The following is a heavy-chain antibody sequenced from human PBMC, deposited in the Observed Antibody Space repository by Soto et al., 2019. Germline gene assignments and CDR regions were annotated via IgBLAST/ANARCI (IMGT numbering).Heavy chain of an antibody. Sequence: PGGSLRLSCTGSGFTFSSYAMSRVRQAPGKGLEWVSAISGSGGSTYYADSVKGRFIISRDNSKNTLYLQMNSLRAEDTAVYYCARRGPGTYFDYWGQGTLVTVSS. CDR3: ARRGPGTYFDY. CDR2: ISGSGGST. D-gene: IGHD6-13*01. CDR1: GFTFSSYA. V-gene: IGHV3-23*01. J-gene: IGHJ4*02.